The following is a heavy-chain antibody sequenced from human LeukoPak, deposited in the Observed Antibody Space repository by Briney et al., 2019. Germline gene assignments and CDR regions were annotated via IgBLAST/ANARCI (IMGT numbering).Heavy chain of an antibody. CDR2: IYYSGST. CDR3: ARHARDTSDYYDY. CDR1: GVSITSGGYC. V-gene: IGHV4-31*03. Sequence: SSQTLSLTCTVSGVSITSGGYCLSWIRQHPGKGLEWIGYIYYSGSTYYNPSLKSRVTISVDTSKNQFSLKLSSVTAADTAVYYCARHARDTSDYYDYWGQGTLVIVSS. D-gene: IGHD3-22*01. J-gene: IGHJ4*02.